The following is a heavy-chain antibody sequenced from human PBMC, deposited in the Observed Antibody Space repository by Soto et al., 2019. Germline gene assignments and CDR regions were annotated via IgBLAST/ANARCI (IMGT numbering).Heavy chain of an antibody. J-gene: IGHJ4*02. Sequence: PGGYLRLSCADSGFTFTRYSMNWVRQAPGKGLEWVSSISSTTNYIYYGDSMKGRFTISRDNAKNSLYLEMNSLRAEDTAVYYCARESEDLTSNFDYWGQGTLVTVSS. CDR1: GFTFTRYS. CDR2: ISSTTNYI. V-gene: IGHV3-21*06. CDR3: ARESEDLTSNFDY.